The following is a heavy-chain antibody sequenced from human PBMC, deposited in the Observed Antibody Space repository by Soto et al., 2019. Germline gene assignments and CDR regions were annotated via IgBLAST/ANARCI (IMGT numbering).Heavy chain of an antibody. CDR3: ARGGISHWPSFYYTDV. CDR2: IYHSGST. J-gene: IGHJ6*03. D-gene: IGHD2-21*01. Sequence: SETLSLTCAVSGGSISSGGYSWSWIRQPPGKGLEWIGYIYHSGSTYYNPSLKSRVTISVDRSKNQFSLKLSSVTAADTAVYYCARGGISHWPSFYYTDVWERGTTVTVSS. CDR1: GGSISSGGYS. V-gene: IGHV4-30-2*01.